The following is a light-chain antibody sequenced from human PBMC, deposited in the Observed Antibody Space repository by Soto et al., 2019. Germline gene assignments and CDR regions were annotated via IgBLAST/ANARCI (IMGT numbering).Light chain of an antibody. V-gene: IGKV3D-15*01. CDR1: QSVSSN. Sequence: IVMMQSPATLSVSPGERANLSCRASQSVSSNLAWYQQKPGQAPRLLIYGASTRATGIPARFSGSGSGTEFTLTISSLQSEDFAVYYCQQYNNWPRTFGQGTRWIS. J-gene: IGKJ1*01. CDR2: GAS. CDR3: QQYNNWPRT.